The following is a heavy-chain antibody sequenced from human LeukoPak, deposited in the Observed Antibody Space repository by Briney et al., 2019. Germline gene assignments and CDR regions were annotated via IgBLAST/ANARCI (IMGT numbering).Heavy chain of an antibody. Sequence: GGSLRLSCAASGFTFSSDAMSWVRQAPGKGLESVSAISGSGGSTYYADSVKGRFTISRDNSKNPLYLQMNSLRAEDTAVYYCAKTRPIVVVPAAMSGDFDYWGQGTLVTVSS. CDR2: ISGSGGST. CDR3: AKTRPIVVVPAAMSGDFDY. J-gene: IGHJ4*02. V-gene: IGHV3-23*01. D-gene: IGHD2-2*01. CDR1: GFTFSSDA.